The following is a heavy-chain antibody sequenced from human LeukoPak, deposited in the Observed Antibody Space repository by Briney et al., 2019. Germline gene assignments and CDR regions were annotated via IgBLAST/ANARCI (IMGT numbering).Heavy chain of an antibody. CDR2: ISYDASYE. CDR1: GFTFSSYG. CDR3: AKDLTVSGTATILDY. V-gene: IGHV3-30*18. Sequence: PGRSLRLSCAASGFTFSSYGMHWVRQAPGKGLEWVAVISYDASYENYADSVKGRFTISRDNSKNTLYLQMNSLRAEDTAVYYCAKDLTVSGTATILDYWGQGTLVTVSS. D-gene: IGHD5-24*01. J-gene: IGHJ4*02.